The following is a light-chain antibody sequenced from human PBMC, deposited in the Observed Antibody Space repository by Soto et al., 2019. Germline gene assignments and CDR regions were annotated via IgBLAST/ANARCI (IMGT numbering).Light chain of an antibody. CDR1: SSNIGNRH. Sequence: QPVLTQPPSASGTPGQRVTISCSGSSSNIGNRHVFWYQQLPGTAPKLLIYRNDQRPSGVPDRFSGSKSGTSASLAISGLRSEDEGDYYCAAWDDSLSSVFFGGGTKLTVL. V-gene: IGLV1-47*01. CDR3: AAWDDSLSSVF. CDR2: RND. J-gene: IGLJ2*01.